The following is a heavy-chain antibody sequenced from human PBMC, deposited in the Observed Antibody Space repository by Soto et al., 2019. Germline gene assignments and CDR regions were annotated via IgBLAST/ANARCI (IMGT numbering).Heavy chain of an antibody. J-gene: IGHJ4*02. V-gene: IGHV3-23*01. CDR1: GFTFSDYA. CDR3: AIRGYTYD. CDR2: ISDGDGDT. Sequence: EVVLLQSGGDLVQPGGSLRLSCAASGFTFSDYAMTWVRQAPGKGLEWVSDISDGDGDTHYADSVRGRFVISRDNSKNTLYLQMNSLRAEDTAVYYCAIRGYTYDWGQGTLVTVSS. D-gene: IGHD5-18*01.